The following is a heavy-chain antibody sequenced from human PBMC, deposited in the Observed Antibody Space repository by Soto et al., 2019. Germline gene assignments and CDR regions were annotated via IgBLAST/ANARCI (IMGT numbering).Heavy chain of an antibody. CDR2: IIPIFGTA. CDR3: ASRYSYGPHFEY. V-gene: IGHV1-69*13. Sequence: SVKVSCKASGGTFSSYAISWVRQAPGQGLEWMGGIIPIFGTANYAQKFQGRVTITADESTSTAYMELSSLRSEDTAVYYCASRYSYGPHFEYWGQGTLVTVS. CDR1: GGTFSSYA. D-gene: IGHD5-18*01. J-gene: IGHJ4*02.